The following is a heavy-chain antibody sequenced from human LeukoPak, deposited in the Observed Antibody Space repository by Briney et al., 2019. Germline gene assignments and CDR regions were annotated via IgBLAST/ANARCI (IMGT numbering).Heavy chain of an antibody. CDR1: GFTVSSIY. D-gene: IGHD2/OR15-2a*01. J-gene: IGHJ3*02. CDR3: AEYTRTDAFDI. V-gene: IGHV3-7*01. Sequence: GGSLRLSCAASGFTVSSIYMNWVRQAPGKGLERVANIKTDGSAKNYLDSVKGRFTISRDNAKNSLYLQMNSLRAEDTAVYYCAEYTRTDAFDIWGQGTMVTVSS. CDR2: IKTDGSAK.